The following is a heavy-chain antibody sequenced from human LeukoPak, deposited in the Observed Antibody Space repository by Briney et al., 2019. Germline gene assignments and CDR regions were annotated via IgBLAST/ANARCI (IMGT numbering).Heavy chain of an antibody. J-gene: IGHJ4*02. Sequence: PGGSLRLSCAASGFTVSSNYMSWVRQAPGKGLEWVSVIYSGGSAYYADSVKGRFTISRDNSKNTLYLQMNSLRAEDTAVYYCARGGNWNDDLYFDYWGQGTLVTVSS. V-gene: IGHV3-53*01. CDR2: IYSGGSA. D-gene: IGHD1-1*01. CDR3: ARGGNWNDDLYFDY. CDR1: GFTVSSNY.